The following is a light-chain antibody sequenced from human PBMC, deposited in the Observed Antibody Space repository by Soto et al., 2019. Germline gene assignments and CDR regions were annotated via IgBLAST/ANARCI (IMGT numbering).Light chain of an antibody. CDR1: SSNIGSNY. Sequence: QPVLTQPPSASGTPGQRVTISCSGSSSNIGSNYVYWYQQLPGTAPKLLIYRNNQRPSGVPDRFSGSKSGTSASRAISALRSEDEADYYCAAWDDSLSGVVFGGGTKLTVL. CDR3: AAWDDSLSGVV. V-gene: IGLV1-47*01. CDR2: RNN. J-gene: IGLJ2*01.